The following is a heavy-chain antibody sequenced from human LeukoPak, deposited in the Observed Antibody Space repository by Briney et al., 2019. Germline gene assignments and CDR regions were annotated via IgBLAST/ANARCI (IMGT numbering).Heavy chain of an antibody. CDR3: ARGGVSQPAGYDS. Sequence: GASVKLSCKASGYTFTGYYMNWVRQAPGQGLEWMGWINPNSGDTNYAQKFEGRVTMTRDTSISTAYMELSRLRSADTAVYYCARGGVSQPAGYDSWGQGSLVTVSS. CDR1: GYTFTGYY. CDR2: INPNSGDT. V-gene: IGHV1-2*02. D-gene: IGHD1-14*01. J-gene: IGHJ4*02.